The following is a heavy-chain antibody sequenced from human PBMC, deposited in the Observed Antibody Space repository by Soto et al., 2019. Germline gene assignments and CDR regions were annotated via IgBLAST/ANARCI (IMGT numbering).Heavy chain of an antibody. D-gene: IGHD2-8*02. CDR1: GYTFTNYA. CDR2: INVGNGKT. V-gene: IGHV1-3*01. CDR3: ARDGYCTGGDCYFDY. J-gene: IGHJ4*02. Sequence: GASVKVSCKASGYTFTNYAMHWVRQAPGQGLEWMGWINVGNGKTAYSQKFQGRLTISRDTVASAVYMEVSNLRSEDTAVYYCARDGYCTGGDCYFDYWGQGTLVTVSS.